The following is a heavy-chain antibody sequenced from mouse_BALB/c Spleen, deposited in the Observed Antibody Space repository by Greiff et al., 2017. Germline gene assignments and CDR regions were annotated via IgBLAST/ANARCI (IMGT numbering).Heavy chain of an antibody. Sequence: EVQLVESGGGLVKPGGSLKLSCAASGFTFSSYTMSWVRQTPEKRLEWVATISSGGSYTYYPDSVKGRFTISRDNAKNTLYLQMSSLKSEYTAMYYCTRENYDYDDYWGQGTTLTVSS. D-gene: IGHD2-4*01. V-gene: IGHV5-6-4*01. CDR1: GFTFSSYT. CDR2: ISSGGSYT. J-gene: IGHJ2*01. CDR3: TRENYDYDDY.